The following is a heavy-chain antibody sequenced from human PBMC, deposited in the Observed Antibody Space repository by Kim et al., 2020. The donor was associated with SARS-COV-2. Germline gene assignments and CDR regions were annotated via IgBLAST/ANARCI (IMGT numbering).Heavy chain of an antibody. CDR2: IYYSGST. V-gene: IGHV4-61*01. CDR1: GGSVSSGSYY. Sequence: SETLSLTCTVSGGSVSSGSYYWSWIRQPPGKGLEWIGYIYYSGSTNYNPSLKSRVTISVDTSKNQFSLKLSSVTAADTAVYYCARAGYSSGWNWFDPWG. J-gene: IGHJ5*02. D-gene: IGHD6-19*01. CDR3: ARAGYSSGWNWFDP.